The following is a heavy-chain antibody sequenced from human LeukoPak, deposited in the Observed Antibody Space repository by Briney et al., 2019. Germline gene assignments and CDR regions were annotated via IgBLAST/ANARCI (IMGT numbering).Heavy chain of an antibody. CDR1: GFTFTSYW. V-gene: IGHV5-51*01. J-gene: IGHJ3*02. CDR3: ASVDSGSSDDAFDI. Sequence: PGGSLRLSCVASGFTFTSYWIGWVRQMPGKGLEWMGIIYPGDSDTRYSPSFQGQVTISADKSISTAYLQWSSLKASDTAMYYCASVDSGSSDDAFDIWGQGTMVTVSS. D-gene: IGHD1-26*01. CDR2: IYPGDSDT.